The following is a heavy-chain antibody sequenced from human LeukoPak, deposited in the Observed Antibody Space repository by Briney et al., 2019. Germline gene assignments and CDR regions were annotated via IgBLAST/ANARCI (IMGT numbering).Heavy chain of an antibody. D-gene: IGHD2-2*01. CDR3: AKSTDKVVPAAFFDY. V-gene: IGHV3-30*02. Sequence: GSLRLSCAASGFTFSSYGMHWVRQAPGKGLEWVAFIRYDGSNKYYADSVKGRFTISRDNSKNTLYLQMNSLRAEDTAVYYCAKSTDKVVPAAFFDYWGQGTLVTVSS. CDR1: GFTFSSYG. J-gene: IGHJ4*02. CDR2: IRYDGSNK.